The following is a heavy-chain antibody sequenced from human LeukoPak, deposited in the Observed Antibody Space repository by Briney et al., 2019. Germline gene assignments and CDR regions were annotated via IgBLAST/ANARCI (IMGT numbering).Heavy chain of an antibody. CDR2: IYSDGSST. V-gene: IGHV3-74*01. CDR3: ARVRASYCSGGSCYPTDYYYGMDV. D-gene: IGHD2-15*01. Sequence: PGGSLRLSCAASGFTFSSYWMHWVRQAPGKGLVWVSRIYSDGSSTSYADSVKGRFTISRDNAKNTLYLQMNSLRAEDTAVYYCARVRASYCSGGSCYPTDYYYGMDVWGQGTTVTVSS. J-gene: IGHJ6*02. CDR1: GFTFSSYW.